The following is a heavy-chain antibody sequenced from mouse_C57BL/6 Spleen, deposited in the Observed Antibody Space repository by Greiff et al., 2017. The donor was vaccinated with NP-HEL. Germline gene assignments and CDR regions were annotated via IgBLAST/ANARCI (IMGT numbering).Heavy chain of an antibody. CDR3: ARGPNSDVYFDY. D-gene: IGHD6-5*01. Sequence: VQLQQPGAELVKPGASVKLSCKASGYTFTSYWMHWVKQRPGQGLEWIGMIHPNSGSTNYNEKFKSKATLTVDKSTSTAYMQLSSLTSEDSAVYYCARGPNSDVYFDYWGQGTTLTVSS. CDR2: IHPNSGST. J-gene: IGHJ2*01. V-gene: IGHV1-64*01. CDR1: GYTFTSYW.